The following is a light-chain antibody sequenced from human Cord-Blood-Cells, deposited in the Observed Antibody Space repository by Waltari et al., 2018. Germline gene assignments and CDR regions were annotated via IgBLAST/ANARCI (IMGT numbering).Light chain of an antibody. CDR1: QSISSY. V-gene: IGKV1-39*01. CDR3: QQSNSTPT. Sequence: DIQMTQSPSSLSASVGDRVTITCRASQSISSYLNWYQQKPGKAPKLLIYAASSLQSGVPSRFSGSGSETDFTLTVSSLQPVDFATYYCQQSNSTPTFGQGTKLETK. CDR2: AAS. J-gene: IGKJ2*01.